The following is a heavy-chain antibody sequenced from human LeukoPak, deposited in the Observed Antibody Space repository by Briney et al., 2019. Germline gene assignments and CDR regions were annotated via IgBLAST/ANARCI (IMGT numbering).Heavy chain of an antibody. Sequence: GSLRLSCAASGFTFSSYAMSWIRQPPGKGLEWIGEINHSGSTNYNPSLKSRVTISVDTSKNQFSLKLSSVTAADTAVYYCARGAIRTGTTLFYYGMDVWGQGTTVTVSS. D-gene: IGHD1-7*01. CDR3: ARGAIRTGTTLFYYGMDV. V-gene: IGHV4-34*01. CDR2: INHSGST. J-gene: IGHJ6*02. CDR1: GFTFSSYA.